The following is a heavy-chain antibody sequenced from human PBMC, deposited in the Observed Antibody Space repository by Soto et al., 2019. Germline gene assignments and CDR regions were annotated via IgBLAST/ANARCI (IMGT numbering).Heavy chain of an antibody. V-gene: IGHV3-66*01. CDR3: ARDDVLCDGGRCYGVLLDV. CDR2: IQSGGPT. J-gene: IGHJ6*04. Sequence: GGSLRLSCAASGFTVSSKYMSWVRQAPGKGLEWVSLIQSGGPTYYADSVKGRFTISRDTSENTVHLQMDSLRAEDTAVFYCARDDVLCDGGRCYGVLLDVWGKGTTVTVSS. CDR1: GFTVSSKY. D-gene: IGHD2-15*01.